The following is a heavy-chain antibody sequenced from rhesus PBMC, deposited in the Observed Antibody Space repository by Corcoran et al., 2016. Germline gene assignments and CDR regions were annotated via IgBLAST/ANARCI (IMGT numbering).Heavy chain of an antibody. CDR3: VREGGTAVNS. V-gene: IGHV4-80*01. CDR1: GGPPGRDW. D-gene: IGHD1-1*01. J-gene: IGHJ4*01. CDR2: INGKSGNT. Sequence: QVQLQVSGPGLVKPSETLSLTCGVSGGPPGRDWWGWIGQPPGKGLEWIGEINGKSGNTNYHPSLNSRVTISKDASKNQFSLTLSSVTAADTAVYYCVREGGTAVNSWGQGVLVTVSS.